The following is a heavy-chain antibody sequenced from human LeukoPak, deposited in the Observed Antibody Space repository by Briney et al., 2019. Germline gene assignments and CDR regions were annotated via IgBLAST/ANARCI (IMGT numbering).Heavy chain of an antibody. CDR3: AKVRKYYYDSSGPIDY. D-gene: IGHD3-22*01. Sequence: GGSLRLSCAASGFTFSSYAMSWVRQAPGKGLEWVSAISGSGGSTYYADSVKGRFTISRDNSKNTLYLQMNSLRAEDAAVYYCAKVRKYYYDSSGPIDYWGQGTLVTVSS. CDR2: ISGSGGST. CDR1: GFTFSSYA. V-gene: IGHV3-23*01. J-gene: IGHJ4*02.